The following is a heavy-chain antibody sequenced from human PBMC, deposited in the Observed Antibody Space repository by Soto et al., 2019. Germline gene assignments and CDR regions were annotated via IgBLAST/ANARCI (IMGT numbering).Heavy chain of an antibody. CDR1: GFTFSTSA. J-gene: IGHJ5*02. CDR2: ISGTGATT. Sequence: LRLSCAASGFTFSTSAMSWVRQAPGKGLEWVSAISGTGATTLYADSVEGRFSISRDNFRNMLYLQMNSLRVEDTAVYYCAKQTITAGMKYFDPWGQGALVTVSS. D-gene: IGHD1-20*01. CDR3: AKQTITAGMKYFDP. V-gene: IGHV3-23*01.